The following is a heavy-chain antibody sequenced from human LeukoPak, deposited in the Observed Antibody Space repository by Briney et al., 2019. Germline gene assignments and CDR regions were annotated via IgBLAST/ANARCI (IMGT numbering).Heavy chain of an antibody. V-gene: IGHV3-48*04. Sequence: PGGSLRLSCAASGFTFGGYGMNWVRQAPGKGLEWVSYISSSSSTIYYADSVKGRFTISRDNAKNSVYLQMDSLRVEDTAVYYCSRGHYGMDVWGQGTTVIVSS. CDR2: ISSSSSTI. J-gene: IGHJ6*02. CDR1: GFTFGGYG. CDR3: SRGHYGMDV.